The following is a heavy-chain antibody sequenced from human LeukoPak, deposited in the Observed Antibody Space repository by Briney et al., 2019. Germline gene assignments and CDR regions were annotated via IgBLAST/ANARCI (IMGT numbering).Heavy chain of an antibody. CDR2: FKSKTDGGTT. CDR1: GFTFSSYW. Sequence: GGSLRLSCAASGFTFSSYWMSWVRQAPGKGLEWVGRFKSKTDGGTTDYAAPVKGRFTISRDDSKNTLYLQMHSLKTEDTAVYYCTASSGLYSSGWFFDYWGQGTLVTVSS. V-gene: IGHV3-15*01. CDR3: TASSGLYSSGWFFDY. J-gene: IGHJ4*02. D-gene: IGHD6-19*01.